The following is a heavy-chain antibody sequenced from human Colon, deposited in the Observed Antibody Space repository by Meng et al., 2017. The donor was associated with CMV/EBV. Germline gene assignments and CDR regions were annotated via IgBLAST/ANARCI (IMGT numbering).Heavy chain of an antibody. CDR2: IQDDGSEK. CDR3: AIGSTSWTYYFDY. V-gene: IGHV3-30*02. Sequence: GGSLRLSCVASGFTFSTYGMHWVRQAPGKGLEWVTFIQDDGSEKCYDDSGKGRFTISRGNSKYTIALQVDNVRGEDAPVYYCAIGSTSWTYYFDYWGQGTQVTVSS. D-gene: IGHD6-13*01. J-gene: IGHJ4*02. CDR1: GFTFSTYG.